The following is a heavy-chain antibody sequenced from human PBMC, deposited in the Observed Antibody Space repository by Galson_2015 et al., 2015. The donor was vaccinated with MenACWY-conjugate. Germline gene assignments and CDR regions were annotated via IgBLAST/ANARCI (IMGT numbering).Heavy chain of an antibody. CDR3: ARVSGCSHNWVDP. J-gene: IGHJ5*02. D-gene: IGHD2-15*01. CDR2: TYYRDKGYN. Sequence: CAISGDSVSSNSAAWNWIRQSPSRGLEWLGRTYYRDKGYNDYEVSVKRRITINPDTSKNKFSLHLNSVTPEDTAVYYCARVSGCSHNWVDPWGQGTLVTVSS. V-gene: IGHV6-1*01. CDR1: GDSVSSNSAA.